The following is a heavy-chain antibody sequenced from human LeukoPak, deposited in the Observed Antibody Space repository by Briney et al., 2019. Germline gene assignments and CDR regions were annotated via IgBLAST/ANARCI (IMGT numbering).Heavy chain of an antibody. D-gene: IGHD6-6*01. CDR3: ARDPGLGSSPRSWYFDL. V-gene: IGHV4-59*01. CDR1: GGXISSYY. Sequence: TLSLTXXVSGGXISSYYWSWIRQPPGKGLEWIGYIYYSGSTNYNPSLKSRVTISVDTCKNQFSLKLSSVNAAEEAVYYCARDPGLGSSPRSWYFDLWGRGTLVTVSS. J-gene: IGHJ2*01. CDR2: IYYSGST.